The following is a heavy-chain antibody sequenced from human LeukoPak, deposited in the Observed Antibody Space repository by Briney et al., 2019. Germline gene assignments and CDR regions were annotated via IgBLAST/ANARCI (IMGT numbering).Heavy chain of an antibody. CDR1: GFTLRNYW. V-gene: IGHV3-74*01. CDR2: INGDGTSA. J-gene: IGHJ4*02. D-gene: IGHD3-22*01. CDR3: ARDLLIRDDSSGRPEY. Sequence: PGGSLRLSCAASGFTLRNYWMHWVRQTPGKGLLWVSRINGDGTSATYAGSVKGRFTISRDNAKNTLYLQMNSLRAEDTAVYYCARDLLIRDDSSGRPEYWGQGTLVTVSS.